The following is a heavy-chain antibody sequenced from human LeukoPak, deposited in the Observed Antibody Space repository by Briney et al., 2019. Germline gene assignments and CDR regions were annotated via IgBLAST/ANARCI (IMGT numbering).Heavy chain of an antibody. V-gene: IGHV4-59*01. J-gene: IGHJ4*02. CDR1: GGSISSYY. D-gene: IGHD6-13*01. CDR2: IYYSGST. CDR3: ARVFSSWYNSFDY. Sequence: PSETLSLTRTVSGGSISSYYWSWIRQPPGKGLEWIGYIYYSGSTNYNPSLKSRVTISVDTSKNQFSLKLSSVTAADTAVYYCARVFSSWYNSFDYWGQGTLVTVSS.